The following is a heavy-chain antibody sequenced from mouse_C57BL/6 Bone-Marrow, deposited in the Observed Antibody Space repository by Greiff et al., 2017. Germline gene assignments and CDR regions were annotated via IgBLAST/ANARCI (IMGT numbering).Heavy chain of an antibody. CDR2: ISGGGGNT. CDR3: SSHVTTVLATKYFDV. V-gene: IGHV5-9*01. Sequence: EVQVVESGGGLVKPGGSLKLSCAASGFTFSSYTMPWVRQTPEKRLQWVAAISGGGGNTYYPDSVKGRFTISRDNDKNILYLQMSSLRYEDTALYYISSHVTTVLATKYFDVWGTGTTVTVSS. J-gene: IGHJ1*03. D-gene: IGHD1-1*01. CDR1: GFTFSSYT.